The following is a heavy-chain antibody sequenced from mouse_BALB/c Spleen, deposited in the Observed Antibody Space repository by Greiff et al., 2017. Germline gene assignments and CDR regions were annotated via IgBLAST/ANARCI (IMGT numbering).Heavy chain of an antibody. J-gene: IGHJ3*01. CDR2: ISYDGSN. V-gene: IGHV3-6*02. CDR1: GYSITSGYY. CDR3: ARGPRGFAY. Sequence: DVQLQESGPGLVKPSQSLSLTCSVTGYSITSGYYWNWIRQFPGNKLEWMGYISYDGSNNYNPSLKNRISITRDTSKNQFFLKLNSVTTEDTATYYCARGPRGFAYWGQGTLVTVSA.